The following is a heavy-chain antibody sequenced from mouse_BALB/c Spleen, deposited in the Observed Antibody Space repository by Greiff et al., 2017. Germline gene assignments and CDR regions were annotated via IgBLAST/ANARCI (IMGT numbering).Heavy chain of an antibody. Sequence: EVKLEESGGGLVQPGGSRKLSCAASGFTFSSFGMHWVRQAPEKGLEWVAYISSGSSTIYYADTVKGRFTISRDNPKNTLFLQMTSLRSEDTAMYYCARRKITTGYAMDYWGQGTSVTVSS. CDR1: GFTFSSFG. J-gene: IGHJ4*01. CDR3: ARRKITTGYAMDY. CDR2: ISSGSSTI. D-gene: IGHD2-4*01. V-gene: IGHV5-17*02.